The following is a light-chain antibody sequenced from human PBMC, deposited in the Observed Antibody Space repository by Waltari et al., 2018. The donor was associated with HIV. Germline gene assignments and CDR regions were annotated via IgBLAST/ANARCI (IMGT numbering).Light chain of an antibody. CDR1: RSNIGVES. CDR3: GAWDTYLQTLV. Sequence: QSVLTQPPSLSAAPGPKVTISCSGSRSNIGVESLRWFQQLPGAAPKPLIFENDKRPAGIPDRFSGSKSGTSGTLTITGLQTGDEAVYYCGAWDTYLQTLVFGGGTKLAVL. V-gene: IGLV1-51*02. CDR2: END. J-gene: IGLJ3*02.